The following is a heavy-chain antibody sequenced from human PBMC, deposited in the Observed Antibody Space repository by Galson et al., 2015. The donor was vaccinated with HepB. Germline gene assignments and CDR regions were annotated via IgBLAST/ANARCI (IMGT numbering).Heavy chain of an antibody. Sequence: TLSLTCTVSGGSISSGDYYWSWIRQPPGKGLEWIGYIYYSGSTYYNPSLKSRVTISVDTSKNQFSLRLSSVTAADTAVYYCARAVGTMIVVLIWGQGTMVTVSS. CDR3: ARAVGTMIVVLI. V-gene: IGHV4-30-4*01. J-gene: IGHJ3*02. CDR1: GGSISSGDYY. CDR2: IYYSGST. D-gene: IGHD3-22*01.